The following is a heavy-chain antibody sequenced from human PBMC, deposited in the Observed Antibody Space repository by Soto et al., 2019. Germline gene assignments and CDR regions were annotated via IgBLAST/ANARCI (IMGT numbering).Heavy chain of an antibody. V-gene: IGHV1-3*05. CDR1: GYTFTSYA. J-gene: IGHJ4*02. CDR3: ARSIVVVTALDY. Sequence: QVQLVQSGAEEKKPGASVKVSCKASGYTFTSYAMHWVRQAPGQRLEWMGWINAGNGNTKSSQKFQGRVTITRDTSASTAYMELCSLRSEDTAVYYCARSIVVVTALDYWGQGTLVTVSS. CDR2: INAGNGNT. D-gene: IGHD2-21*02.